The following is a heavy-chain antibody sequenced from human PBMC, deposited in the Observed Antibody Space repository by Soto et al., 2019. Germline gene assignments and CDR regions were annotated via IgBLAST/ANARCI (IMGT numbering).Heavy chain of an antibody. J-gene: IGHJ5*02. Sequence: EVQLVETGGGLIQPGGSLRLSCAASGFTVSSNYMSWVRQAPGKGLEWGSVIYSGGSTYYEDSVKGRFTISRDNSKNTLYLQMNSLRSEDTAVYYCARRHWFDPWGQGTLVTVSS. CDR2: IYSGGST. CDR3: ARRHWFDP. V-gene: IGHV3-53*02. CDR1: GFTVSSNY.